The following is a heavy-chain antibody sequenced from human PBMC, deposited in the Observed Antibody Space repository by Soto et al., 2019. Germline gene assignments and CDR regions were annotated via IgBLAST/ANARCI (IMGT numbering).Heavy chain of an antibody. V-gene: IGHV1-46*04. D-gene: IGHD6-13*01. CDR2: FNPMSGST. CDR3: ARDLAASDY. J-gene: IGHJ4*02. CDR1: GYIFINYY. Sequence: QVQLVRSGAEVKKPGASVKISSKTSGYIFINYYIHWVRQVPGQGLEWVALFNPMSGSTNYAQKLQGRVTVTSDTSTSTVYMELSSLISEDTAVYYCARDLAASDYWGQGTLVTVSS.